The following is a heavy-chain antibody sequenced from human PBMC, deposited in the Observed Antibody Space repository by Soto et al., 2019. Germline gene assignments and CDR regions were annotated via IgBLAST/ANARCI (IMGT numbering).Heavy chain of an antibody. CDR1: GFTFSSYG. J-gene: IGHJ1*01. CDR3: ARDNSVGEEYFQH. D-gene: IGHD2-8*01. V-gene: IGHV3-33*01. CDR2: IWYDGSNK. Sequence: PGGSLRLSCAASGFTFSSYGMHWVRQAPGKGLEWVAVIWYDGSNKYYADSVKGRFTISRDNSKNTLYLQMNSLRAEDTAVYYCARDNSVGEEYFQHWGQGTLVTVSS.